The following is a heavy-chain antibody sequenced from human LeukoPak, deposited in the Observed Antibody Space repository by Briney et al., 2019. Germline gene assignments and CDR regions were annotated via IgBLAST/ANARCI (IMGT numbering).Heavy chain of an antibody. V-gene: IGHV3-9*01. Sequence: GGSLRLSCAASGFTFDDYAMHWVRQAPGKGLEWVSGISWNSGSIGYADSVKGRFTISRDNAKNSLYLQMNSLRAEDTALYYCAKAPRRYCSSTSCYGAINFDYWGQGTLVTVSS. CDR1: GFTFDDYA. CDR3: AKAPRRYCSSTSCYGAINFDY. J-gene: IGHJ4*02. D-gene: IGHD2-2*01. CDR2: ISWNSGSI.